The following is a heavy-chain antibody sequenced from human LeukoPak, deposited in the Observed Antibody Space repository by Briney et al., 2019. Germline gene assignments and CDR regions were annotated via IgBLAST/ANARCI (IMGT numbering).Heavy chain of an antibody. Sequence: SETLSLTCTVSGGSVSSSTYYWGWIRQPPGKGLEWIASIYYTGHNYYNPSLKSRVTISVDTSKNHFSLNLNSVTAADTAVYYCARQQCNGGSCYSRAIWFDPWGQGTLVTVSS. CDR2: IYYTGHN. CDR3: ARQQCNGGSCYSRAIWFDP. CDR1: GGSVSSSTYY. J-gene: IGHJ5*02. V-gene: IGHV4-39*01. D-gene: IGHD2-15*01.